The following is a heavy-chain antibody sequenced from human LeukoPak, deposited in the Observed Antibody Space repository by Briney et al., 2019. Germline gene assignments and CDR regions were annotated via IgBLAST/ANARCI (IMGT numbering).Heavy chain of an antibody. D-gene: IGHD3-10*01. CDR1: GYSFTRYG. J-gene: IGHJ4*02. V-gene: IGHV1-18*04. CDR3: ARSGRGTYYYFDW. Sequence: GASVKVSCKASGYSFTRYGMSWVRQAPGQGPEWMGWISGSNGNTNYAQKFQGRVTLTTDTSTSTAYKELRSLRSDDTAVYYCARSGRGTYYYFDWWGQGTLVTVSS. CDR2: ISGSNGNT.